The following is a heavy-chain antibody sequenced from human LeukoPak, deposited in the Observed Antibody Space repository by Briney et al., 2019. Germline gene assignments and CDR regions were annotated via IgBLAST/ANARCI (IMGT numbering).Heavy chain of an antibody. V-gene: IGHV3-7*01. J-gene: IGHJ6*03. CDR1: GFCFSSYR. CDR2: IKQDEGEK. Sequence: GGSLRLSCAASGFCFSSYRMSWVRQAPGKGLEWVANIKQDEGEKYYVDSVKGRFPIARDNPKNTVYLQMTSLRAEDTAVYDCVREASLNYMEVWGKGTTVTVSS. CDR3: VREASLNYMEV.